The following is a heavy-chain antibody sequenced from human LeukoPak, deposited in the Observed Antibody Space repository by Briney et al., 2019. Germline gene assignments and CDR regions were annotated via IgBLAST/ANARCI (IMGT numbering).Heavy chain of an antibody. D-gene: IGHD5-18*01. CDR2: FDPEDGET. CDR3: ATFRRTKIQLVGFDY. V-gene: IGHV1-24*01. CDR1: GYTLTELS. J-gene: IGHJ4*02. Sequence: ASVKVSCKVSGYTLTELSMHWVRQAPGKGLEWMGGFDPEDGETIYAQRFQGRVTMTEDTSTDTAYMELSSLRSEDTAVYYCATFRRTKIQLVGFDYWGQGTLVTVSS.